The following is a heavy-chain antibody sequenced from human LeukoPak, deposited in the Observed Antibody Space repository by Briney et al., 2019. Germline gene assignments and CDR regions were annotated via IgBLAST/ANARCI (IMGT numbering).Heavy chain of an antibody. CDR1: GYSFTSYW. Sequence: PGESLKISCKGSGYSFTSYWIGWVRQMPGKGLEWMGILYSGDSDTRYSPSFQGQVNISADKYISTAYLQWSSLKASDTAMYYCARQESYSSSAGYWGQGTLVTVSS. CDR3: ARQESYSSSAGY. V-gene: IGHV5-51*01. D-gene: IGHD6-13*01. CDR2: LYSGDSDT. J-gene: IGHJ4*02.